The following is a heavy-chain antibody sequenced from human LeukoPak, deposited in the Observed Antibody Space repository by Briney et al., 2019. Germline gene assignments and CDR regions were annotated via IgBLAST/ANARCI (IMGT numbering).Heavy chain of an antibody. CDR2: IYYGGSP. J-gene: IGHJ4*02. CDR3: ARTTAWARTKFDY. V-gene: IGHV4-39*01. D-gene: IGHD1-14*01. CDR1: GGSISTTTNS. Sequence: SETLSLTCNVSGGSISTTTNSWGWAWIRQRPTKGLEWIGSIYYGGSPYYTSSLKSRVTISVDTSKNQFSLKLASLTAADTAVYYCARTTAWARTKFDYWGQGTLVTVSS.